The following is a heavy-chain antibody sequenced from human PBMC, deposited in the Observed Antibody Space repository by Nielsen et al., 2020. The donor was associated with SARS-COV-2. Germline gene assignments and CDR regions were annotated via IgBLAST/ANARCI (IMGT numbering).Heavy chain of an antibody. D-gene: IGHD2-15*01. CDR2: ISYDGSNK. V-gene: IGHV3-30*18. J-gene: IGHJ4*02. Sequence: GESLKISCAASGFTFSTYGMHWVRQAPGKGLEWVAAISYDGSNKYYVDSVKGRFTISRDNSKNTLYLQMSSLREEDTAVYYCAKDWTAIVVVPSGGVDYGVQGTLVTVSS. CDR1: GFTFSTYG. CDR3: AKDWTAIVVVPSGGVDY.